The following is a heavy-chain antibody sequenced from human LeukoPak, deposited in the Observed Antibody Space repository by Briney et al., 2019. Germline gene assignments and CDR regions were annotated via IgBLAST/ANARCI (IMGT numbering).Heavy chain of an antibody. V-gene: IGHV3-23*01. CDR2: ITATGDTA. CDR1: GFTFTKCA. Sequence: PGGSLRLSCVASGFTFTKCAMSWIRQAPGKGLEWVAIITATGDTAYYADSVKGRFTISRDNSKNTLYLQMNSLRAEDTAVYYCAKDRRGYTFPDYWGQGTLVTVSS. J-gene: IGHJ4*02. CDR3: AKDRRGYTFPDY. D-gene: IGHD5-18*01.